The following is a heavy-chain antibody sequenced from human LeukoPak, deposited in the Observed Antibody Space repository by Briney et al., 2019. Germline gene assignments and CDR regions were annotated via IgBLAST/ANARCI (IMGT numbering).Heavy chain of an antibody. D-gene: IGHD3-22*01. CDR3: ARSYYYDSSGYYSDY. V-gene: IGHV5-51*01. Sequence: GESLKISCQGSGYSFTSYWIGWVRPMPGKGLEWMGIIYPGDSDTRYSPSFQGQVTISADKSISTAYLQWSSLKASDTAMYYCARSYYYDSSGYYSDYWGQGTLVTVSS. J-gene: IGHJ4*02. CDR2: IYPGDSDT. CDR1: GYSFTSYW.